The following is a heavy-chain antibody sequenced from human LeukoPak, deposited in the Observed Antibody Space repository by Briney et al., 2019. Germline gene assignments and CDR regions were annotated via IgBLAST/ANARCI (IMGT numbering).Heavy chain of an antibody. J-gene: IGHJ5*02. CDR2: ISPYNGNT. CDR1: GYTFTSHG. V-gene: IGHV1-18*01. D-gene: IGHD6-19*01. CDR3: ARDLRGIAVAPTGWFDP. Sequence: ASVKVSCKASGYTFTSHGLTWVRQAPGQGLEWMGWISPYNGNTNYAQKLQGRVTMTTDTSTTTAYMELRSLRSDDTAVYYCARDLRGIAVAPTGWFDPWGQGTLVTVSS.